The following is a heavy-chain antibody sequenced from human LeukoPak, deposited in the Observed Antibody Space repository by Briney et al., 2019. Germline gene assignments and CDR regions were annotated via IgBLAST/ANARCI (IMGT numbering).Heavy chain of an antibody. J-gene: IGHJ4*02. V-gene: IGHV1-24*01. Sequence: ASVKVSCKVSGYTLTELSMHWVRQAPGKGLEWMGGFDPEDGETIYAQKFQGRVTMTGDTSTDTAYMELSSLRSEDTAVYYCATSRQQLVTFDYWGQGTLVTVSS. CDR2: FDPEDGET. D-gene: IGHD6-13*01. CDR1: GYTLTELS. CDR3: ATSRQQLVTFDY.